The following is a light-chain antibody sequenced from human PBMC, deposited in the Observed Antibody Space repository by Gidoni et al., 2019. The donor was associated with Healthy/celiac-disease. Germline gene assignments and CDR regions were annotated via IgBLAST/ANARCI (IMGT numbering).Light chain of an antibody. CDR3: QQYGSSLLT. V-gene: IGKV3-20*01. J-gene: IGKJ4*01. Sequence: EIVLTPSPGTLSLSPGERATLSCRASQSVSSSYLAWYQQKPGQAPRLLIYGASSRATGIPDRFSGSGSGTDFTLTISRLEPEDCAVYYCQQYGSSLLTFGGGTKVEIK. CDR1: QSVSSSY. CDR2: GAS.